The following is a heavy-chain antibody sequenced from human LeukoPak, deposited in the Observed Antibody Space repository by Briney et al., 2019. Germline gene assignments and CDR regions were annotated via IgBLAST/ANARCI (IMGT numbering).Heavy chain of an antibody. V-gene: IGHV4-39*01. CDR1: GVSISSSSYY. D-gene: IGHD5-12*01. CDR2: FYYGGST. J-gene: IGHJ4*02. CDR3: ARRVIVATIDY. Sequence: PSETLSLTCTVSGVSISSSSYYWAWIRQPPGRGLEWIGSFYYGGSTFYNPSLKSRVSISADTSKNQFSLKLSSVTSADKAVYFCARRVIVATIDYWGQGTLVTVSS.